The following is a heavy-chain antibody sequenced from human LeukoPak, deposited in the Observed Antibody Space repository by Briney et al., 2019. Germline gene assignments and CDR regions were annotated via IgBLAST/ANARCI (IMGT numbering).Heavy chain of an antibody. CDR2: ISGSGVTT. J-gene: IGHJ4*02. V-gene: IGHV3-23*01. Sequence: PGGSQRLSCAASGFTFNSYAMSWVRQAPGKGLEWVSAISGSGVTTYYADSLKGRFTISRDNSKNTLYLQMNSLRAEDTAVYYCAKDQRSSGWYDHFDYWGQGALVTVSS. D-gene: IGHD6-19*01. CDR3: AKDQRSSGWYDHFDY. CDR1: GFTFNSYA.